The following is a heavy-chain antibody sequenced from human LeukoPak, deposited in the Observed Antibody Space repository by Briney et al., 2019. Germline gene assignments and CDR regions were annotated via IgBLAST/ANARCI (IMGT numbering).Heavy chain of an antibody. CDR1: GYTLTELS. J-gene: IGHJ4*02. CDR3: ATGPQMTTVVTPSY. Sequence: GASVKVSCKVSGYTLTELSMHWVRQAPGKGLEWMGGFDPEDGETIYAQKFQGRVTMTEDTSTDTAYMELSSLRSEDTAVYYCATGPQMTTVVTPSYWGQGTLVTVSS. D-gene: IGHD4-23*01. CDR2: FDPEDGET. V-gene: IGHV1-24*01.